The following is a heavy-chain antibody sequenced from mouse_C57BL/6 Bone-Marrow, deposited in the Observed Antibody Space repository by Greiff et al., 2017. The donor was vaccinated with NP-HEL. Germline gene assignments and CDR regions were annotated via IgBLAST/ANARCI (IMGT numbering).Heavy chain of an antibody. Sequence: QVQLKESGAELVRPGASVTLSCKASGYTFTDYEMHWVKQTPVHGLEWIGAIDPETGGTAYNQKFKGKAILTADKSSSTAYMELRSLTSEDSAVYYCTRPSYYYGSSFDYWGQGTTLTVSS. CDR2: IDPETGGT. V-gene: IGHV1-15*01. CDR1: GYTFTDYE. J-gene: IGHJ2*01. D-gene: IGHD1-1*01. CDR3: TRPSYYYGSSFDY.